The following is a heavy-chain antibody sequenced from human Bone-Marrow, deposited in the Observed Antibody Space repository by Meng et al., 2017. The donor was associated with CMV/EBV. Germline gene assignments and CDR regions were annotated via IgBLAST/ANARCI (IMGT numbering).Heavy chain of an antibody. CDR3: ARDWRGYYYYGMDV. D-gene: IGHD3-10*01. Sequence: GESLKISCAASGFTFSSYSMNWVRQAPGKGLEWVSSISSSSSYIYYADSVKGRFTISRDNAKNSLYLQMNSLRAEDTAVYYCARDWRGYYYYGMDVWGQGTTVTGSS. CDR2: ISSSSSYI. V-gene: IGHV3-21*01. J-gene: IGHJ6*02. CDR1: GFTFSSYS.